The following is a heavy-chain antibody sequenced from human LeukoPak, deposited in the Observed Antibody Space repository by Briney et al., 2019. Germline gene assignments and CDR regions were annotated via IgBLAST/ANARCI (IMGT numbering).Heavy chain of an antibody. CDR3: AGRKIVGADY. CDR2: ISSSSSYI. J-gene: IGHJ4*02. D-gene: IGHD1-26*01. V-gene: IGHV3-21*01. Sequence: GGSLRLSCAASGFTFSSYSMNWVRQAPGKGLEWVSSISSSSSYIYYADSVKGRLTISRDNAKNSLYLQMNSLRAEDTAVYYCAGRKIVGADYWGQGTLVTVSS. CDR1: GFTFSSYS.